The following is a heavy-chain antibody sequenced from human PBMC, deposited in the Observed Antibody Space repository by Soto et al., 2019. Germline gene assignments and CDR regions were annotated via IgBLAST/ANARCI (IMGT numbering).Heavy chain of an antibody. V-gene: IGHV3-48*01. CDR1: GFSFSTYS. J-gene: IGHJ4*02. CDR3: ARDPRSDYYFDY. CDR2: ISSSSGTI. Sequence: GGSLRLSCAASGFSFSTYSMNWLRQAPGRNLEWLSYISSSSGTIYYADSVKGRFTISRDNAKNSLFLQMNSLRGEDTAIYYCARDPRSDYYFDYWGQGILVTVSS.